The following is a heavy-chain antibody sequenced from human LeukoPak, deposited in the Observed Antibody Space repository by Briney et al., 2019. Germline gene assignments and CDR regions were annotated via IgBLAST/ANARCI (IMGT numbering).Heavy chain of an antibody. J-gene: IGHJ6*02. D-gene: IGHD6-13*01. CDR1: GGSVNSGNYY. CDR2: IYYSGST. V-gene: IGHV4-61*01. CDR3: ARDRFVSNWFYYYGMDV. Sequence: SETLSLTCTVSGGSVNSGNYYWSWIRQPPGKGLEWIGYIYYSGSTNYNPSLKSRVTISVDTSKNQFSLKLSSVTAADTDVYYCARDRFVSNWFYYYGMDVWGRGTTVTVSS.